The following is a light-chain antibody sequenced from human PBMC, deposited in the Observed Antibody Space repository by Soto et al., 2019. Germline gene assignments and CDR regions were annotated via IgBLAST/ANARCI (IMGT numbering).Light chain of an antibody. J-gene: IGKJ1*01. CDR3: QQYNSYPWT. Sequence: DIQITQSPSPLSASVRDKVTNTCRASQSISSWLAWYQQKPGKAPKLLIYDASSLESGVPSRFSGSGSGTEFTLTISSLQPDDFATYYCQQYNSYPWTFGQGTKV. CDR2: DAS. CDR1: QSISSW. V-gene: IGKV1-5*01.